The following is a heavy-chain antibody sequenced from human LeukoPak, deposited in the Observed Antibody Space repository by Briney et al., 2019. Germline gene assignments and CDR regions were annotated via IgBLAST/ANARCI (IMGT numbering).Heavy chain of an antibody. CDR1: SASISSSYYY. D-gene: IGHD3-10*01. CDR3: ARHGVQGVGPVDY. V-gene: IGHV4-39*01. Sequence: AETESLTCTISSASISSSYYYWGGIRQPPGKGLKWIGSIYYTGSTYYNPSLKSRVTISVDTSKNQFSLKLSSVTAADTAVYYCARHGVQGVGPVDYWSQGTLVTVSS. J-gene: IGHJ4*02. CDR2: IYYTGST.